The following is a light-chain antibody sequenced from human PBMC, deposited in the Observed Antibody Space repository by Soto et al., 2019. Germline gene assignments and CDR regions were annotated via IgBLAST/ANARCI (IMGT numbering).Light chain of an antibody. V-gene: IGKV3-20*01. CDR2: GSS. CDR1: QTVSNNY. J-gene: IGKJ2*01. CDR3: QQYGSSPPYT. Sequence: EVVLTQSPVTLSLSPGERATLSCRASQTVSNNYLAWYQQKPGQAPRLLIFGSSDRATGIPDRFSGSGSGTDFTLTISCMEPEDFAVYYCQQYGSSPPYTFGQGTKLEIK.